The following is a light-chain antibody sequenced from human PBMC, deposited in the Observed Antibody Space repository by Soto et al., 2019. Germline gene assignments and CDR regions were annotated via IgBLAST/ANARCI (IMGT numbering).Light chain of an antibody. CDR3: SSYTSNSSV. CDR2: NVF. CDR1: SSDVGGYNF. J-gene: IGLJ1*01. V-gene: IGLV2-14*01. Sequence: QSSLTQPSPMSGSPGQSITHSCTGTSSDVGGYNFVSWYQQHPGKAPKLIIYNVFNRPSRVSNRFSGSKSGNTASLTISGLQAEDDADYYCSSYTSNSSVFGTGTKVTVL.